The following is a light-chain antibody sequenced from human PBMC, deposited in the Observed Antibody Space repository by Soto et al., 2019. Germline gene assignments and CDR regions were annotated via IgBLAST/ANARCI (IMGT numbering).Light chain of an antibody. CDR2: EVS. J-gene: IGLJ2*01. V-gene: IGLV2-14*01. CDR3: TSYTTSSARVV. Sequence: QSVLTQPASVSGSPGQSITISCTGTSSDVGGYNYVSWYQQHPGKAPKLMIYEVSHPPSGVSNRFSGSKSGITASLTISGLQAEDEADYYCTSYTTSSARVVFGGGTKLTVL. CDR1: SSDVGGYNY.